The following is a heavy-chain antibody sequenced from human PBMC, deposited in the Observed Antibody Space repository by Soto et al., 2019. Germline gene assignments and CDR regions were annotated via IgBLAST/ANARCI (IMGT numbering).Heavy chain of an antibody. CDR2: ISYDGSDK. D-gene: IGHD3-16*02. V-gene: IGHV3-30*18. Sequence: QVQLVESGGGVVQPGRSLRLSCAASGFTFSSYGMHWVRQAPGKGLEWVAVISYDGSDKYYADSVKGRFTISRDNSKNTLNLQMNSLRADDTAMYYCAKALGELSPDSDDYWGQGTLITVSS. J-gene: IGHJ4*02. CDR3: AKALGELSPDSDDY. CDR1: GFTFSSYG.